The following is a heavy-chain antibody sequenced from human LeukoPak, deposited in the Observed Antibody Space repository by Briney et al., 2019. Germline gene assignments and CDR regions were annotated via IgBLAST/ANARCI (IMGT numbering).Heavy chain of an antibody. Sequence: PGGSLRLSCAASGFTFSSYGMSWVRQAPGKGLEWVANIKQDGSEKYYVDSVKGRFTISRDNAKNSLYLQMNSLRAEDTAVYYCARVEDYDILTGFDYWGQGTLVTVSS. CDR2: IKQDGSEK. D-gene: IGHD3-9*01. V-gene: IGHV3-7*01. J-gene: IGHJ4*02. CDR3: ARVEDYDILTGFDY. CDR1: GFTFSSYG.